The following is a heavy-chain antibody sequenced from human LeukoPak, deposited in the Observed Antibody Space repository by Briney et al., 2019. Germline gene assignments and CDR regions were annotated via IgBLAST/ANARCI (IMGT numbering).Heavy chain of an antibody. CDR1: GGSISSSTYY. Sequence: SETLSLTCTVSGGSISSSTYYWGWIRQPPGKGLEWIGSIYYSGSTYYNPSLKSRVTISVDTSKNRFSLKLNSVTAADTAVYYCARDRVGATDYFDYWGQGTLVTVSS. D-gene: IGHD1-26*01. J-gene: IGHJ4*02. CDR2: IYYSGST. V-gene: IGHV4-39*02. CDR3: ARDRVGATDYFDY.